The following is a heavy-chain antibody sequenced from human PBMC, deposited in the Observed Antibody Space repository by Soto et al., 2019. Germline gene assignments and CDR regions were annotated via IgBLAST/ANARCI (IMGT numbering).Heavy chain of an antibody. V-gene: IGHV4-30-2*01. CDR2: IYHSGST. CDR3: AAGGGLPRYY. J-gene: IGHJ4*02. CDR1: GGSISSGGYS. Sequence: NPSETLSLTCAVSGGSISSGGYSWSLIRQPPGKGLEWIGYIYHSGSTYYNPSLKSRVTISVDRSKNQFSLKLSSVTAADTAVYYCAAGGGLPRYYWGQGTLVTVSS. D-gene: IGHD5-12*01.